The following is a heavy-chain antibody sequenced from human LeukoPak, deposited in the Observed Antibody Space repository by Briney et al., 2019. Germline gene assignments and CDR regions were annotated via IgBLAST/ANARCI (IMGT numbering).Heavy chain of an antibody. CDR1: GGSFSGYY. Sequence: SETLSLTCAVYGGSFSGYYWSWIRQPPGKGLEWIGEINHSGSTNYNPSLKSRVTISVDTSKNQFSLKLSSATAADTAVYYCAREGGYCSGGSCYYDYWGQGTLVTVSS. CDR3: AREGGYCSGGSCYYDY. V-gene: IGHV4-34*01. D-gene: IGHD2-15*01. CDR2: INHSGST. J-gene: IGHJ4*02.